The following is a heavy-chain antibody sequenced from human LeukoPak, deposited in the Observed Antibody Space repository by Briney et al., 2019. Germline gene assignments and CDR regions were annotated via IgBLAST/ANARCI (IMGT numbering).Heavy chain of an antibody. CDR1: GFTFSTYV. CDR3: AGGWSPGITMVRGVNYFDY. V-gene: IGHV3-30-3*01. Sequence: GGSLRLSCAASGFTFSTYVMHWVRQAPGKGLEWVAVISYDGSNKYYADSVKGRFTISRDNSKNTLYLQMNSLRAEDTAVYYCAGGWSPGITMVRGVNYFDYWGQGTLVTVSS. CDR2: ISYDGSNK. D-gene: IGHD3-10*01. J-gene: IGHJ4*02.